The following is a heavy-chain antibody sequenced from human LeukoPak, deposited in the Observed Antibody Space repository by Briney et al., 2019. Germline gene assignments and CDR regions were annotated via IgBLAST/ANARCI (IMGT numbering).Heavy chain of an antibody. CDR1: GFTFSNAW. V-gene: IGHV3-15*01. D-gene: IGHD3-9*01. J-gene: IGHJ4*02. Sequence: GGSLRLSCAASGFTFSNAWMSWVRQAPGKGLEWVGRIKSKTDGGTTDYAAPVKGRFTISRDDSKNTLYLQMNSLKTEDTAVYYCTTAYDILTGYSGSYFDYWGQGTLVTVSS. CDR3: TTAYDILTGYSGSYFDY. CDR2: IKSKTDGGTT.